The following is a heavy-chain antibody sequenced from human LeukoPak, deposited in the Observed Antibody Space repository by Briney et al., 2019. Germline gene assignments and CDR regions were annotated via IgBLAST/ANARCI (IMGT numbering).Heavy chain of an antibody. CDR3: AKNMGYGGNSAFDI. V-gene: IGHV3-7*05. CDR2: IKQDGSEK. J-gene: IGHJ3*02. D-gene: IGHD4-23*01. CDR1: GFTFSSYW. Sequence: GGSLRLSCAASGFTFSSYWMGWVRQAPGKGLERVANIKQDGSEKYYVDSVKGRFTISRDNSKNTLYVQMNSLRAEDTAVYYCAKNMGYGGNSAFDIWGQGTMVTVSS.